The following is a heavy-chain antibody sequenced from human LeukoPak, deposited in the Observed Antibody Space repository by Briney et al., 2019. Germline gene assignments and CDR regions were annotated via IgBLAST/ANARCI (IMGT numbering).Heavy chain of an antibody. D-gene: IGHD2-21*02. J-gene: IGHJ3*02. CDR2: ISSSGSTI. V-gene: IGHV3-11*01. CDR1: GFTFSDYY. CDR3: ARWDCGGDCEYDAFDI. Sequence: GGSLRLSCAASGFTFSDYYMSWIRQAPGKGLEWVSYISSSGSTIYYADSVKGRFTNSRDNAKNSLYLQMNSLRAEDTAVYYCARWDCGGDCEYDAFDIWGQGTMVTVSS.